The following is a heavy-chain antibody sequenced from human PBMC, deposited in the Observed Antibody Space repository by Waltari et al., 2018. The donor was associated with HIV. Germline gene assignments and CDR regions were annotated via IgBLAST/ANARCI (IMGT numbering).Heavy chain of an antibody. CDR3: ARGGYDILTGYYHFDY. CDR1: GFTFSSYS. V-gene: IGHV3-48*04. D-gene: IGHD3-9*01. CDR2: ISSSSSTI. Sequence: EVQLVESGGGLVQPGGSLRLSCAASGFTFSSYSMNWVRQAPGKGLEWVSYISSSSSTIYYADSVEGRFTISRDNAKNSLYLQMNSLRADDTAVYHCARGGYDILTGYYHFDYWGQGTLVTVSS. J-gene: IGHJ4*02.